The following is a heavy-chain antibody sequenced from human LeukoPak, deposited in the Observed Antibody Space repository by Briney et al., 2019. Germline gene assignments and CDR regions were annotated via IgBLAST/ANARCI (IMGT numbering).Heavy chain of an antibody. J-gene: IGHJ5*02. CDR3: ASTSGSYRFDP. D-gene: IGHD1-26*01. V-gene: IGHV3-74*01. CDR1: GFTYSSYW. CDR2: INNDGSRT. Sequence: PGGSLRLSCAASGFTYSSYWMHWVRQAPGKGLVWVSRINNDGSRTTYADSVKGRFTISIDSAKNTLYLQMNSLRAEDTAVYYCASTSGSYRFDPWGQGTLVTVSS.